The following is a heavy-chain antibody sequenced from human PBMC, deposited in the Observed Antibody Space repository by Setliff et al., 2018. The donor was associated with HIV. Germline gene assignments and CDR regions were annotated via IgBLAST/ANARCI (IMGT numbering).Heavy chain of an antibody. J-gene: IGHJ4*02. Sequence: GGSLRLSCAASGFTFSSYGMHWVRQAPGKGLEWVAFIRYDGSNKYYADSVKGRFTISRDNSKNTLYLQMNSLRAEDTAVYYCAKPPRPSSWPQYYLDYWGQGTLVTVSS. D-gene: IGHD6-13*01. CDR1: GFTFSSYG. CDR3: AKPPRPSSWPQYYLDY. CDR2: IRYDGSNK. V-gene: IGHV3-30*02.